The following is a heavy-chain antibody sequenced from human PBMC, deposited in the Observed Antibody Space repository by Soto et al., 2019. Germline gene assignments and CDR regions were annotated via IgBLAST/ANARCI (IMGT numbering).Heavy chain of an antibody. CDR3: AKDDDSSGYYYGFDY. J-gene: IGHJ4*02. Sequence: EVQLVESGGGLVQPGGSLRLSCAASGFTFRNYWMHWIRQAPGKGLVWVSRITGDGSSTIYADSVKGRFTISRDNAKNTLYLQMNSLRAEDTAVYYCAKDDDSSGYYYGFDYWGQGTLVTVSS. CDR1: GFTFRNYW. D-gene: IGHD3-22*01. CDR2: ITGDGSST. V-gene: IGHV3-74*01.